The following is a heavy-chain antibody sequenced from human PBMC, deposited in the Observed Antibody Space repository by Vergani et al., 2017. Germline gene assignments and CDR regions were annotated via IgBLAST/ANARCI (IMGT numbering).Heavy chain of an antibody. CDR2: IYYSGST. V-gene: IGHV4-59*01. CDR1: GGSISSYY. Sequence: QVQLQESGPGLVKPSETLSLTCTVSGGSISSYYWSWIRQPPGKGLEWIGYIYYSGSTNYNPSLKSRVTISVDTSKNQFSLKLSSVTAADTAVYYCERSPTVSSSWLGGWFDPWGQGTLVTVSS. CDR3: ERSPTVSSSWLGGWFDP. D-gene: IGHD6-13*01. J-gene: IGHJ5*02.